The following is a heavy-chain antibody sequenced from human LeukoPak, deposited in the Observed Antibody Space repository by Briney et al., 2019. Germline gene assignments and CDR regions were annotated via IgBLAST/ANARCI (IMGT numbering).Heavy chain of an antibody. Sequence: ASVKVSCKASGYTFTSYGISWVRQAPGQGLEWMGWISAYNGNTNYAQKLQGRVTITTDTSTSTAYMELRSLRSDDTAVYYCARDYTGWILRFLISDEYYYYYYGMDVWGQGTTVTVSS. CDR2: ISAYNGNT. D-gene: IGHD3-3*01. J-gene: IGHJ6*02. V-gene: IGHV1-18*01. CDR3: ARDYTGWILRFLISDEYYYYYYGMDV. CDR1: GYTFTSYG.